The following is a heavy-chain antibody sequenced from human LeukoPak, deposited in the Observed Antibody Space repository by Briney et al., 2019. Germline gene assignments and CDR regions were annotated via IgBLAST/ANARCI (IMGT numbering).Heavy chain of an antibody. CDR2: INHSGST. D-gene: IGHD6-13*01. CDR1: GGFFSGSY. Sequence: PSETLSLTCAVYGGFFSGSYWSWIRQPPGKGLEWIGEINHSGSTNYNPSLKSRVTISVDTSKNQFSLKLSSVTAADTAVYYCARVETQAADSAKNWPDTCVHGTLV. V-gene: IGHV4-34*01. CDR3: ARVETQAADSAKNWPDT. J-gene: IGHJ5*01.